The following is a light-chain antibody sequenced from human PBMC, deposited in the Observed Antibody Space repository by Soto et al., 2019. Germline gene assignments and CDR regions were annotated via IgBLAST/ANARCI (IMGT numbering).Light chain of an antibody. CDR2: GAS. J-gene: IGKJ5*01. CDR3: QQTYTTPEIT. Sequence: EIVLTQSPGTLSLSPVERATLSCRAIQTVSGNYLAWYQQKPGQAPRLLIYGASSRATGISDRFRGSGSGTDFTLTISSLQPEDFAIYYCQQTYTTPEITFGQGTRLEI. V-gene: IGKV3-20*01. CDR1: QTVSGNY.